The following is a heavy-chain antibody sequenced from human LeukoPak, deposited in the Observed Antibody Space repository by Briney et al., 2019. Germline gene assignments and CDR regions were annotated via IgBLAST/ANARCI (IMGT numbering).Heavy chain of an antibody. V-gene: IGHV4-30-2*01. J-gene: IGHJ4*02. CDR3: ARYYGAYFDY. CDR1: GGSISSDDCS. D-gene: IGHD4-17*01. Sequence: SETLSLTCGVSGGSISSDDCSWSWIRQPPGKGLEWIGYIYQSRNTYYNPSLRSRVTISVDRSKNQFFLRLSSVTAADTAVYYCARYYGAYFDYWGQGTLVAVSS. CDR2: IYQSRNT.